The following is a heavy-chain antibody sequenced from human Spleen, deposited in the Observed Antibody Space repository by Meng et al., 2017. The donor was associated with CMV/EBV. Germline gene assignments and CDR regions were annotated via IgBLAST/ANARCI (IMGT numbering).Heavy chain of an antibody. CDR3: ARVASYYYYGMDV. CDR2: INHSGST. J-gene: IGHJ6*02. CDR1: GGSISSYY. V-gene: IGHV4-34*01. Sequence: SETLSLTCTVSGGSISSYYWSWIRQPPGKGLEWIGEINHSGSTNYNPSLKSRVTISVDTSKNQFSLKLSSVTAADTAVYYCARVASYYYYGMDVWGQGTTVTVSS.